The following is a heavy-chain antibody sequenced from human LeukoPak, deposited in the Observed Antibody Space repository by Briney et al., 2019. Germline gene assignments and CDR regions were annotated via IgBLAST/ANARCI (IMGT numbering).Heavy chain of an antibody. D-gene: IGHD1-20*01. J-gene: IGHJ5*02. V-gene: IGHV4-34*01. CDR1: GGSIGSYY. CDR2: INQSGST. CDR3: ARDSYNWNVDAFDP. Sequence: SETLSLTCSVSGGSIGSYYWSWIRQPPGKGLEWIGDINQSGSTNYNPSLKSRVTISLDTSKSQVSLKLTSVTAADAAVYYCARDSYNWNVDAFDPWGQGTLVTVSS.